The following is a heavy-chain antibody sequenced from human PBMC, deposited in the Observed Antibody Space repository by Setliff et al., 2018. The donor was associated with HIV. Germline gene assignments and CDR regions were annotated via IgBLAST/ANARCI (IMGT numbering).Heavy chain of an antibody. CDR1: GGTFSSYA. Sequence: SVKVSCKASGGTFSSYATSWVRQAPGQGLDWMGGIIPFLDIANSAQNFQGRVTITADKSTNTAYMELSSLRSEDTAVYYCARSARDYDYLWGSDAFDIWGQGTLVTVSS. CDR3: ARSARDYDYLWGSDAFDI. V-gene: IGHV1-69*10. J-gene: IGHJ3*02. D-gene: IGHD3-16*01. CDR2: IIPFLDIA.